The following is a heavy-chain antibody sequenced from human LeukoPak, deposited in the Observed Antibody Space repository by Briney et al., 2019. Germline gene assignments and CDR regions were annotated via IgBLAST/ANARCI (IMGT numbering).Heavy chain of an antibody. CDR2: INPKRGDT. CDR1: GFTFSSYG. J-gene: IGHJ6*03. D-gene: IGHD3-3*02. V-gene: IGHV1-2*02. Sequence: GGSLRLSCAASGFTFSSYGMHWVRQAPGQGLEWMGWINPKRGDTNYAQKFQGRVTMTRDTSINTVYMELSRLRSDDTAVYYCASGRTIFYYYMDVWGKGTTVTISS. CDR3: ASGRTIFYYYMDV.